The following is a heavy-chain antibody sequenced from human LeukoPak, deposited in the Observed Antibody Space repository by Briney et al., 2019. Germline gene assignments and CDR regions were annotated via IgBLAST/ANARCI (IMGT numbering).Heavy chain of an antibody. Sequence: SETLSLTCTISGGSIYNYYWSWIRQPPGKGLEWIGYIYYSGNTTYNPSLKSRVTISVDTSKNQFSLSLSSVTAADTAVYYCARHRPGPYDYWGQGTLVTVSS. D-gene: IGHD6-6*01. CDR2: IYYSGNT. V-gene: IGHV4-59*08. CDR3: ARHRPGPYDY. J-gene: IGHJ4*02. CDR1: GGSIYNYY.